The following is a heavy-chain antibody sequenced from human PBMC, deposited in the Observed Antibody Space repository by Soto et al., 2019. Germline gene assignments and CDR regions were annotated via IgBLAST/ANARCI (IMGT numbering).Heavy chain of an antibody. Sequence: GGSLRLSCAASGFTFSSYAMSWVRQAPGKGLEWVSAISGSGGSTYYADSVKGRFTISRDNSKNTLYLQMNSLRAEDTAVYYCAKVVYGDYVFDYFDYWGQGTLVTVSS. J-gene: IGHJ4*02. D-gene: IGHD4-17*01. CDR1: GFTFSSYA. V-gene: IGHV3-23*01. CDR2: ISGSGGST. CDR3: AKVVYGDYVFDYFDY.